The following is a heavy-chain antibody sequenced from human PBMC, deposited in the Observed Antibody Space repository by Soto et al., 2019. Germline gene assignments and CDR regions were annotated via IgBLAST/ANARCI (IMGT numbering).Heavy chain of an antibody. CDR1: GGTFSSYT. D-gene: IGHD6-19*01. V-gene: IGHV1-69*04. CDR2: IIPILGIA. J-gene: IGHJ4*02. Sequence: SVKVSCKASGGTFSSYTISWVRQAPGQGLEWMGRIIPILGIANYAQKFQGRVTITADKSTSTAYMELSSLRSEDTAVYYCAKDPQQWLTIFDYWGQGALVTVSS. CDR3: AKDPQQWLTIFDY.